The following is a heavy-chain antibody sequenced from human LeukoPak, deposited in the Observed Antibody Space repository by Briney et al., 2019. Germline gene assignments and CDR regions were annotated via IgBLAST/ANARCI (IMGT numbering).Heavy chain of an antibody. V-gene: IGHV3-7*01. D-gene: IGHD3-22*01. J-gene: IGHJ4*02. Sequence: GGSLRLSCVASGFTFSTHWVSWVRQAPGKGLEWVANIKEDGSTTDYVDSVKGRYTISRDNAKNSVFLQMNSLRAEDTAVYYCAPQTMILVLGGQGTLVTVSS. CDR2: IKEDGSTT. CDR1: GFTFSTHW. CDR3: APQTMILVL.